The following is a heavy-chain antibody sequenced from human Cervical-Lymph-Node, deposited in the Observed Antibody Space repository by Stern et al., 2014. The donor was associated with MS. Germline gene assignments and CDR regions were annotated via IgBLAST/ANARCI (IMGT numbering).Heavy chain of an antibody. J-gene: IGHJ4*02. Sequence: VQLVQSGPGLVKPSETLSLTCAVSGGSISSRYWGWIRQPPGKGLEWIGLISHSGDTKYNPSLQSRVTISLDTSKNQFFLQVTPVTAADTAVYYCARLSTAVDFWGQGTLVTVSS. CDR1: GGSISSRY. V-gene: IGHV4-59*08. CDR2: ISHSGDT. CDR3: ARLSTAVDF.